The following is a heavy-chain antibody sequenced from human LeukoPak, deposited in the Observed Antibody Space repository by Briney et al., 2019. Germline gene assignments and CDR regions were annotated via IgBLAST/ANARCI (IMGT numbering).Heavy chain of an antibody. Sequence: SETLSLTCAVSGGSISSSNWWSWVRQPPGKGLEWIGEIYHSGSTNYNPSLKSRVTISVDKSKNQFSLKLSSVTAADTAVYYCARDSGKLYYYDSSGYYYYWGQGTLVTVSS. J-gene: IGHJ4*02. V-gene: IGHV4-4*02. CDR2: IYHSGST. CDR1: GGSISSSNW. D-gene: IGHD3-22*01. CDR3: ARDSGKLYYYDSSGYYYY.